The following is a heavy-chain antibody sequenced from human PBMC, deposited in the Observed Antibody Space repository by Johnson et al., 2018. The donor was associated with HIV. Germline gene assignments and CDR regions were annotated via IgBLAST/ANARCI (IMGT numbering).Heavy chain of an antibody. CDR1: EFTFSSYW. Sequence: VQLVESGGGLVQPGGSLRLSCAASEFTFSSYWMHWVRQAPGKGLVWVSRINSDGSSTNYAYSVKGRFTISRDNAKNTLYLQMNSLRAEDTAVYYCASGVYSSSWSWDVAFDIWGQGTMVTVSS. CDR3: ASGVYSSSWSWDVAFDI. D-gene: IGHD6-13*01. V-gene: IGHV3-74*01. CDR2: INSDGSST. J-gene: IGHJ3*02.